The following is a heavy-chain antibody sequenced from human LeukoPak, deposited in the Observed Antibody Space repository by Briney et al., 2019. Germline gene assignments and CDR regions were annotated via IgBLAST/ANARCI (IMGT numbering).Heavy chain of an antibody. V-gene: IGHV1-18*01. J-gene: IGHJ5*02. D-gene: IGHD1-1*01. CDR3: ARDGWNDAVPNWFDP. Sequence: GASVKVSCKASGYTFTSYGISWVRQAPGQGLEWMGWISAYNGNTNYAQKLQGRVTMTTDTSTSTAYMELRSLRSDDTAVYYCARDGWNDAVPNWFDPWGQGTLVTVSS. CDR1: GYTFTSYG. CDR2: ISAYNGNT.